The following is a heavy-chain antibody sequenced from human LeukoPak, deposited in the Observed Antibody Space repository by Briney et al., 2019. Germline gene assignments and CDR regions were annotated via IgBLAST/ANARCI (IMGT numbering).Heavy chain of an antibody. J-gene: IGHJ4*02. Sequence: GGSLRLSCAASGFTVSSNYMSWVRQAPGKGLEWVSGIYSGGSTYHADAVKGRRTISTDNYKNTPYLPMNSLMTDDASVYYCAKHMVRGVIMSSSFDYWGEGPLVSVSS. CDR2: IYSGGST. V-gene: IGHV3-53*01. CDR1: GFTVSSNY. CDR3: AKHMVRGVIMSSSFDY. D-gene: IGHD3-10*01.